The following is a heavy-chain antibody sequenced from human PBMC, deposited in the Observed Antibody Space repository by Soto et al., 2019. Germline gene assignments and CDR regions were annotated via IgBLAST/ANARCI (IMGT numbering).Heavy chain of an antibody. CDR3: ARDGVGYCISTSCLNWFDP. V-gene: IGHV1-18*01. Sequence: QVQLVQSGAEVKKPGASVKVSCKASGYTFTSYGISWVRQAPGQGLEWMGWISAYNGNTNYAQKLQGRVTMTTDTYTSTAYMELRSRRSDDTDVYYCARDGVGYCISTSCLNWFDPWGQGTLVTVSS. CDR1: GYTFTSYG. D-gene: IGHD2-2*01. CDR2: ISAYNGNT. J-gene: IGHJ5*02.